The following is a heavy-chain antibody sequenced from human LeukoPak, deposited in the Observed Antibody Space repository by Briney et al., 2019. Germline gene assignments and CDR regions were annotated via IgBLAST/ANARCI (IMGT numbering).Heavy chain of an antibody. Sequence: SETLSLTCAVSGGSISSSNWWSWVRQPPGKGLEWIGEIYHSGSTNYNPSLKSRVTISVDKSKNQFSLKLSSVTAADTAVYYCARSCSGGSCYLLDYWGQGTLVTVSS. J-gene: IGHJ4*02. V-gene: IGHV4-4*02. CDR2: IYHSGST. CDR3: ARSCSGGSCYLLDY. D-gene: IGHD2-15*01. CDR1: GGSISSSNW.